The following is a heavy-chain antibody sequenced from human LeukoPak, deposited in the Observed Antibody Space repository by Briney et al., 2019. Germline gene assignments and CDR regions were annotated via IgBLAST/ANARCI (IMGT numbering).Heavy chain of an antibody. V-gene: IGHV3-23*01. CDR1: GFTFSSDA. Sequence: GGSLRLSCAASGFTFSSDAISWVRQAPGKGLERVSGISGSGGSTFYADSVKGRFTISRNNSKSTLYLQMSSLRAEDTAVYYCAQSTYWSNPYYFDYWGQGTLVTVSS. CDR2: ISGSGGST. D-gene: IGHD2-2*01. J-gene: IGHJ4*02. CDR3: AQSTYWSNPYYFDY.